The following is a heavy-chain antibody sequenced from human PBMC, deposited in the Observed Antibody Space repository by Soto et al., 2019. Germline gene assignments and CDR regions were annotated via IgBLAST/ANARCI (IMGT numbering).Heavy chain of an antibody. D-gene: IGHD6-6*01. V-gene: IGHV3-64*01. J-gene: IGHJ6*03. CDR3: ARRARPDFYYMDV. Sequence: PGGSLILSCAASGFTLRGYAMDWVRQAPGKGLEYVSGISSNGVGTYYANSVQGRFTISRDNSKNTVYLQMGSLRPEDMAVYYCARRARPDFYYMDVWGKGTTVTVSS. CDR2: ISSNGVGT. CDR1: GFTLRGYA.